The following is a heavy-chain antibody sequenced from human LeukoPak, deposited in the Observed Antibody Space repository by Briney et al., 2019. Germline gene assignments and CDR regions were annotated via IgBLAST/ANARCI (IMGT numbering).Heavy chain of an antibody. CDR3: ARDRYYYDSSGYYFR. CDR1: GYTFTGYY. D-gene: IGHD3-22*01. J-gene: IGHJ4*02. V-gene: IGHV1-2*02. Sequence: ASVKVSCKASGYTFTGYYMHWVRRAPGQGLEWMGWINPNSGGTNYAQKFQGRVTMTRDTSISTAYMELSRLRSDDTAVYYCARDRYYYDSSGYYFRWGQGTLVTVSS. CDR2: INPNSGGT.